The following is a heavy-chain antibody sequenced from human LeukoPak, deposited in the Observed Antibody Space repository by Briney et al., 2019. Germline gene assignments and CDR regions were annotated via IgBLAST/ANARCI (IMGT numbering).Heavy chain of an antibody. V-gene: IGHV4-59*01. Sequence: SETLSLTCTVSGGSISTFYWSWIRQPPGKGLEWIGYVDYSGSTNYNPSLKSRVIISVDTSNNQFSLKLSSVTAADTAVYYCARGGRGYSYEIDYWGQGTLVTVSS. CDR1: GGSISTFY. J-gene: IGHJ4*02. CDR3: ARGGRGYSYEIDY. D-gene: IGHD5-18*01. CDR2: VDYSGST.